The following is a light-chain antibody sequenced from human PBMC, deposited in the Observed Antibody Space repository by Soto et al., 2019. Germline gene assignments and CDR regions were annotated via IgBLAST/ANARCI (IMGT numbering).Light chain of an antibody. CDR1: SSDVRGYNY. V-gene: IGLV2-14*01. J-gene: IGLJ3*02. CDR2: DVS. CDR3: NSYTSSSIWV. Sequence: QSALTQPASVSGSPGQSITISCTGTSSDVRGYNYVSWYQQHPGKAPKLMIYDVSNRPSGVSNRFSGSKSGNTASLTISGLQAEDEADYYCNSYTSSSIWVFGGGTQLTVL.